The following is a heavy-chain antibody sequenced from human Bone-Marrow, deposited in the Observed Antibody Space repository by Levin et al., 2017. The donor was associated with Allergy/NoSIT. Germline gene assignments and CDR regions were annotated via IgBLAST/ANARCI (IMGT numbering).Heavy chain of an antibody. J-gene: IGHJ4*02. CDR3: ARGGGGYSGYDKLDY. Sequence: GESLKISCKASGYTFTSYAMHWVRQAPGQRLEWMGWINAGNGNTKYSQKFQGRVTITRDTSASTAYMELSSLRSEDTAVYYCARGGGGYSGYDKLDYWGQGTLVTVSS. D-gene: IGHD5-12*01. CDR2: INAGNGNT. CDR1: GYTFTSYA. V-gene: IGHV1-3*01.